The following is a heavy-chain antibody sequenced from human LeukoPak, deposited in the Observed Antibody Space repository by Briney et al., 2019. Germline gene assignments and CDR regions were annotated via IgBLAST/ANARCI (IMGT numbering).Heavy chain of an antibody. D-gene: IGHD2-2*01. CDR3: AKGGCGSSTSCYDY. J-gene: IGHJ4*02. Sequence: GGSLRLSCAASGFTFSSYAMSWVRQAPGKGPEWVSGLSSSGGSTYYADSVKGRFTISRDNSKNMVYLQMNSLRVDDTAVYYCAKGGCGSSTSCYDYWGQGTLVTVSS. CDR1: GFTFSSYA. CDR2: LSSSGGST. V-gene: IGHV3-23*01.